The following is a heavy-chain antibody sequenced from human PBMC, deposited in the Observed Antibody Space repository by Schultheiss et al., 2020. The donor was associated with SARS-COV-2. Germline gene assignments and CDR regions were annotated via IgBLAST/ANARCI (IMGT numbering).Heavy chain of an antibody. CDR1: GGSISSYY. Sequence: SETLSLTCTVSGGSISSYYWSWIRQPPGKGLEWIGYIYYSGSTNYNPSLKSRVTISVDTSKNQFSLKLSSVTAADTAVYYCARDTYSSSWHLPDDAFDIWGQGTMVTVSS. CDR3: ARDTYSSSWHLPDDAFDI. V-gene: IGHV4-59*12. D-gene: IGHD6-13*01. J-gene: IGHJ3*02. CDR2: IYYSGST.